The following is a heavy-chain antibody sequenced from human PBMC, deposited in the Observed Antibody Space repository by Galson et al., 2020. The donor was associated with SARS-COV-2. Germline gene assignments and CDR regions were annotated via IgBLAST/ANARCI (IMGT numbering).Heavy chain of an antibody. D-gene: IGHD3-16*01. CDR2: ISYDGGII. V-gene: IGHV3-30*01. Sequence: GGSLRLSCVASGFTFNKFAIHWVRQAPGKGLEWVTTISYDGGIIYYADSVKGRFTISRDNSKSTVYLQMNSLRAEDTALYYCARESWGSDANFFDYWGQGTLVTVSS. CDR3: ARESWGSDANFFDY. CDR1: GFTFNKFA. J-gene: IGHJ4*02.